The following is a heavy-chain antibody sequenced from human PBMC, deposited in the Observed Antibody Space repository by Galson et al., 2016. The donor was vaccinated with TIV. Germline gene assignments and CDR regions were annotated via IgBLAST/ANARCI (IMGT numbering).Heavy chain of an antibody. J-gene: IGHJ4*02. CDR2: VYPGDSQT. D-gene: IGHD3-10*01. CDR1: EYFFGAYW. V-gene: IGHV5-51*01. Sequence: QSGAEVKKPGESLRISCKASEYFFGAYWIGWVRQMSGKGLEWMGIVYPGDSQTRYSPSFEGQVTLSVDKSISTAYLQWSSLRASDTAMYYCARLQGIGSGSYYGFRGQGTLVTVSS. CDR3: ARLQGIGSGSYYGF.